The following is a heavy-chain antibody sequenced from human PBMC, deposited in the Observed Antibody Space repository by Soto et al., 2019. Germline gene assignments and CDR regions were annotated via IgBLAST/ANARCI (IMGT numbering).Heavy chain of an antibody. V-gene: IGHV1-69*13. CDR3: ARSQGGSSSLDIYYYYYYGMDV. J-gene: IGHJ6*02. Sequence: ASVKVSCKATGGTFSSYAISWVRQAPGQGLEWMGGIIPIFGTAKYAQKFQGRVTITADESTSTGYMELSSLRSEDTAVYYCARSQGGSSSLDIYYYYYYGMDVWGQGTTVTVSS. CDR1: GGTFSSYA. CDR2: IIPIFGTA. D-gene: IGHD2-15*01.